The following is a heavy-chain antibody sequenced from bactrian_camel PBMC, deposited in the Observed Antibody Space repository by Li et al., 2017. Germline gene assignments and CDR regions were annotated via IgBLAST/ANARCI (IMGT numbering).Heavy chain of an antibody. D-gene: IGHD2*01. CDR2: IINRGGTT. Sequence: GGGLVQPGGSLRLSCAASGFTFSSYRTYWVRQAPGKGLEWVSIINRGGTTYYADSMKGRFTIPRDNATNTVYLQMNSLKPEDTAVYYCVSLVGRPLVHQGTQVTVS. V-gene: IGHV3S25*01. J-gene: IGHJ4*01. CDR1: GFTFSSYR.